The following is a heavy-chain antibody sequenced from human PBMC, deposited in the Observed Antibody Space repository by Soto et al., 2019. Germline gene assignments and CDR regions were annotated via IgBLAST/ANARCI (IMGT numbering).Heavy chain of an antibody. Sequence: VQLVESGGGLVKPGGSLRLSCAASGFSFSDYYMSWVRQAPGKALEWIAYISTSGSTISHAASVKSRFTISRDNAKSSLYLQMNSLSADDTAMYYCAKDHGGGGLSLENWGQGTLVIVST. CDR2: ISTSGSTI. CDR3: AKDHGGGGLSLEN. V-gene: IGHV3-11*01. CDR1: GFSFSDYY. D-gene: IGHD3-16*01. J-gene: IGHJ4*02.